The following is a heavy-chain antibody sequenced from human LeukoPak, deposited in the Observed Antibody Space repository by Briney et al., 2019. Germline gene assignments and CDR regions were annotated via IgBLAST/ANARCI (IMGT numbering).Heavy chain of an antibody. CDR2: IKQDGSEK. Sequence: QAGGSLRLSCAASGFTFDNYWMNWVRQAPGKGLEWVANIKQDGSEKYYVDSVKGRFTISRDNAKNSLYLQMNSLRAEDTAVYYCASGYCSGGSCYYYMDVWGKGTTVTVSS. D-gene: IGHD2-15*01. J-gene: IGHJ6*03. V-gene: IGHV3-7*01. CDR3: ASGYCSGGSCYYYMDV. CDR1: GFTFDNYW.